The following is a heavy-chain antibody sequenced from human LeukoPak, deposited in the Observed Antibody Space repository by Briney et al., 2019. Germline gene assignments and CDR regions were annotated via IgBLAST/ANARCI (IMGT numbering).Heavy chain of an antibody. D-gene: IGHD3-10*01. V-gene: IGHV3-9*01. CDR2: ISWNSGYI. Sequence: GRSLRLSCAASGFTFDDYAMHWVRQAPGKGLEWVSGISWNSGYIVYADSVKGRFTISRDNAKNSLYLQMNSLRAEDTALYYCAKGREYGSGSPTDYWGQGTLVTVSS. J-gene: IGHJ4*02. CDR1: GFTFDDYA. CDR3: AKGREYGSGSPTDY.